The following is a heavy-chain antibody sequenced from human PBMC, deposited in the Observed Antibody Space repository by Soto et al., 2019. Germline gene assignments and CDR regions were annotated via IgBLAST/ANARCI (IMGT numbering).Heavy chain of an antibody. CDR3: ARNSIAVAANWPPDAFDI. CDR1: GYTFTSYG. Sequence: ASVKVSCKASGYTFTSYGISWVRHAPGQGLEWMGWISAYNGNTNYAQKLQGRVTMTTDTSTSTAYMELRSLRSDDTAVYYCARNSIAVAANWPPDAFDIWGQGTMVTVSS. V-gene: IGHV1-18*01. CDR2: ISAYNGNT. D-gene: IGHD6-19*01. J-gene: IGHJ3*02.